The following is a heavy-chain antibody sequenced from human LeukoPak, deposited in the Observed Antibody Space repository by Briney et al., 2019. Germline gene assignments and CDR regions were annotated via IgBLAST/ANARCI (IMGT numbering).Heavy chain of an antibody. CDR1: GFTFSDYY. D-gene: IGHD4-17*01. CDR3: ASGVTTVTYANYFDY. CDR2: ISSSGSTI. Sequence: PGGSLRLSCAASGFTFSDYYMSWIRQAPGKGLEWVSYISSSGSTIYYADSVKGRFTTSRDNAKNSLYLQMNSLRAEDTAVYYCASGVTTVTYANYFDYWGQGTLVTVSS. V-gene: IGHV3-11*01. J-gene: IGHJ4*02.